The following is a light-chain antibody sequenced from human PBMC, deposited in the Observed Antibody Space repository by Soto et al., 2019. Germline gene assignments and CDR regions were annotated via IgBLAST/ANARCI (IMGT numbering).Light chain of an antibody. J-gene: IGLJ2*01. V-gene: IGLV4-69*01. CDR3: QTWGTGIRV. CDR1: SGHSSYA. Sequence: QPVLTQSPPASASLGASVKLTCTLSSGHSSYAIAWHQQQPEKGPRYLMKLNSDGSHTKGDGIPDRFSGSSSGAERYLIISSLQSEDEADYYCQTWGTGIRVFGGGTKLTVL. CDR2: LNSDGSH.